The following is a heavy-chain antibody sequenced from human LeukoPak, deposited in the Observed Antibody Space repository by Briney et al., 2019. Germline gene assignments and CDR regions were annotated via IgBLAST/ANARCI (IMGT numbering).Heavy chain of an antibody. CDR3: AREEVSGPDAFDI. J-gene: IGHJ3*02. CDR1: GGSISSYY. CDR2: IYYSGST. D-gene: IGHD6-19*01. Sequence: SETLSLTCTVSGGSISSYYWSWIRQPPGKGLEWIGYIYYSGSTNYNPSLTSRVTISVDTSKNQFSLKLSSVTAADTAVYYCAREEVSGPDAFDIWGQGTIVTVSS. V-gene: IGHV4-59*01.